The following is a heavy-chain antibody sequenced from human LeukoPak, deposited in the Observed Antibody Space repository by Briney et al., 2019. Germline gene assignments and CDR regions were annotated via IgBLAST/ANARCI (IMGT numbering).Heavy chain of an antibody. CDR1: GFTFSSYG. V-gene: IGHV3-23*01. J-gene: IGHJ5*02. CDR3: ARELRSDCSSTSCYPS. Sequence: PGGSLRLSCAASGFTFSSYGMSWVRQAPGKGLEWVSAISGSGGSTYYADSVKGRFTISRDNSKNTLYLQMNSLRAEDTAVYYCARELRSDCSSTSCYPSWGQGTLVTVSS. D-gene: IGHD2-2*01. CDR2: ISGSGGST.